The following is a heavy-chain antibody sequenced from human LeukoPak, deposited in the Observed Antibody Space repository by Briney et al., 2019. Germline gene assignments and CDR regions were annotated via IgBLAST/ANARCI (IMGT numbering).Heavy chain of an antibody. V-gene: IGHV4-34*01. Sequence: SETLSLTCNVSGDSINSVYYWSWIRQPPGKGLEWIGEINHSGSTNYNPSLKSRVTISVDTSKNQFSLRLSSVTAADTAVYYCARHYPYGSGSLDYWGQGTLVTVSS. CDR2: INHSGST. D-gene: IGHD3-10*01. CDR1: GDSINSVYY. J-gene: IGHJ4*02. CDR3: ARHYPYGSGSLDY.